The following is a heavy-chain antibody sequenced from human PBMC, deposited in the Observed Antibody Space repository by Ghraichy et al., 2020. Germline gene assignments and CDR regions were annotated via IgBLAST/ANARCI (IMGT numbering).Heavy chain of an antibody. V-gene: IGHV3-9*01. CDR3: AKDIGGSYGWYFDL. D-gene: IGHD1-26*01. Sequence: GGSLRLSCAASGFTFDDYAMHWVRQAPGKGLEWVSGISWNSGSIGYADSVKGRFTISRDNAKNSLYLQMNSLRAEDTALYYCAKDIGGSYGWYFDLWGRGTLVTVSS. CDR1: GFTFDDYA. J-gene: IGHJ2*01. CDR2: ISWNSGSI.